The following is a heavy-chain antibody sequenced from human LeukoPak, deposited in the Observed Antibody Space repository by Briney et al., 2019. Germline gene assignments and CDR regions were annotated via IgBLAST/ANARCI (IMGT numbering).Heavy chain of an antibody. Sequence: PSETLSLTCTVSGGSISSYYWSWIRQPPGKGLEWIGYIYYSGSTNYNPSLKSRVTISVDTSKNQFSLKLSSVTAADTAVYYCARGQAAGYWGQGTLVTVSS. D-gene: IGHD6-13*01. CDR1: GGSISSYY. CDR2: IYYSGST. CDR3: ARGQAAGY. J-gene: IGHJ4*02. V-gene: IGHV4-59*12.